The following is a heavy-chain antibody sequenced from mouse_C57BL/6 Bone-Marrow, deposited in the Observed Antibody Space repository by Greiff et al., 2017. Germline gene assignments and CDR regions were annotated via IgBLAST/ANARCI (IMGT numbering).Heavy chain of an antibody. Sequence: SGPELVKPGASVKISCKASGYAFSSSWMNWVKQRPGKGLEWIGRIYPGDGDTNYNGKFKGKATLTADKSSSTAYMQRSSLTSEDSAVYFCARGGYDAWFAYWGQGTLVTVSA. CDR2: IYPGDGDT. CDR1: GYAFSSSW. J-gene: IGHJ3*01. V-gene: IGHV1-82*01. CDR3: ARGGYDAWFAY. D-gene: IGHD2-2*01.